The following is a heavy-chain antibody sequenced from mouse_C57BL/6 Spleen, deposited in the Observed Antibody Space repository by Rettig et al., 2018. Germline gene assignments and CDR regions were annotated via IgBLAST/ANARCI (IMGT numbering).Heavy chain of an antibody. D-gene: IGHD2-4*01. CDR3: AREGDYDYDWYFDV. Sequence: DVQLQESGPGLVKPSQSLSLTCSVTGYSITSGYYWNWIRQFPGNKLEWMGYLSYDGSNNYNPSLKNRISITRDTSKNQFFLKLNSVTTEDTATYYCAREGDYDYDWYFDVWGTGTTVTVSS. CDR2: LSYDGSN. V-gene: IGHV3-6*01. CDR1: GYSITSGYY. J-gene: IGHJ1*03.